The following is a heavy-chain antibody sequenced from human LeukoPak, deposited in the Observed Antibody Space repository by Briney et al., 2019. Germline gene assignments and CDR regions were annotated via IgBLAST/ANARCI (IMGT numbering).Heavy chain of an antibody. Sequence: ASVKVSCKASGYTFTGYYMHWVRQAPGQGLEWMGWINPNSGGTNYAQKFQGRVTMTRDTSISTAYMELSRLRSDDTAVYYCAREQPPSYYYGMDVWGQGTTVTVSS. CDR2: INPNSGGT. CDR3: AREQPPSYYYGMDV. J-gene: IGHJ6*02. CDR1: GYTFTGYY. V-gene: IGHV1-2*02. D-gene: IGHD1-1*01.